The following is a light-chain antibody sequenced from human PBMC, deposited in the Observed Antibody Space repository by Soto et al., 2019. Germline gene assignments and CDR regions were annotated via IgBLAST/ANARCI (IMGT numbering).Light chain of an antibody. CDR2: AAS. J-gene: IGKJ4*01. CDR1: QGIASS. CDR3: QQFKSYPLT. Sequence: DIHLTQSPSFLSASVGDRVTITCRASQGIASSLAWYQQKAGKAPKLLIYAASTLESGVPSRFSGSGPGTEFTLTISSLQPEDFAIYYCQQFKSYPLTFGGGTKVEIK. V-gene: IGKV1-9*01.